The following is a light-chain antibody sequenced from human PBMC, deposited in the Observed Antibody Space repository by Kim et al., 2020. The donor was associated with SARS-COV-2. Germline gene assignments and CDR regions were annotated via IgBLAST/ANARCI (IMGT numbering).Light chain of an antibody. CDR2: QDS. CDR1: KLGDTY. CDR3: QAWDSNTAVV. J-gene: IGLJ2*01. V-gene: IGLV3-1*01. Sequence: VSPEQSASITCSGDKLGDTYACYYQQKPGQSPVLVIYQDSKRSSGNPERFSGSNAGKPATLTVSGTQAMDEADYYCQAWDSNTAVVFGGGTQLTVL.